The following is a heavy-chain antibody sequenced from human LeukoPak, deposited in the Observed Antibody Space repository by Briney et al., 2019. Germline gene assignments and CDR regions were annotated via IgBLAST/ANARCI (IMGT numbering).Heavy chain of an antibody. CDR2: IYPTGST. V-gene: IGHV4-4*02. CDR1: GGSIISSNW. D-gene: IGHD6-19*01. Sequence: SGTLSLTCAVSGGSIISSNWWTWVRQSPGKGLEWIGEIYPTGSTNFNPSLRSRVTILLDRSKNQFSLKLSSVTAADTAVYYCAREPKVGAVAPRDAFDIWGQGTMVTVSS. CDR3: AREPKVGAVAPRDAFDI. J-gene: IGHJ3*02.